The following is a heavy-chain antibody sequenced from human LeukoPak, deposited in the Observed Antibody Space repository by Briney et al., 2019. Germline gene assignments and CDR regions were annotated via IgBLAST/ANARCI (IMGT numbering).Heavy chain of an antibody. CDR1: GFTFSSFD. CDR3: ARGPPRGKYYYMDV. D-gene: IGHD1-1*01. Sequence: PGGSLRLSCAASGFTFSSFDMHWVRRPTGQGLEWVSTIGTASDTYYPGSVEGRFTLSRDNAKNSFYLQMNSLTAGDTAVYYCARGPPRGKYYYMDVWGKGTTVTVSS. J-gene: IGHJ6*03. V-gene: IGHV3-13*01. CDR2: IGTASDT.